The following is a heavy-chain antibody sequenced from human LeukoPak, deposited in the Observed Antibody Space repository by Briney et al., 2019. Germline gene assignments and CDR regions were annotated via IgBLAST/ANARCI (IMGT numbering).Heavy chain of an antibody. CDR3: AKEGNLLRSDSSGYYDDY. D-gene: IGHD3-22*01. CDR2: IIPIFGTA. CDR1: GGTFSSYA. J-gene: IGHJ4*02. Sequence: ASVKVSCKASGGTFSSYAISWVRQAPGQGLEWMGGIIPIFGTANYAQKFQGRVTITADKSTSTAYMELSSLRSEDTAVYYCAKEGNLLRSDSSGYYDDYWGQGTLVTVSS. V-gene: IGHV1-69*06.